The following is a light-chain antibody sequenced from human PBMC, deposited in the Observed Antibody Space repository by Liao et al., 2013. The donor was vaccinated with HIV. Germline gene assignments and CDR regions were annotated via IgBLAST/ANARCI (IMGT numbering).Light chain of an antibody. Sequence: SYVLTQPPSVSVAPGKTARIPCGGNNIGSKSVHWYQQKPGQAPVLVIYYDSDRPSGIPERFSGSSSGTTVTLTISGVQAGDEADYFCQSLDNSGAVVFGGGTKLTV. J-gene: IGLJ2*01. V-gene: IGLV3-21*01. CDR2: YDS. CDR1: NIGSKS. CDR3: QSLDNSGAVV.